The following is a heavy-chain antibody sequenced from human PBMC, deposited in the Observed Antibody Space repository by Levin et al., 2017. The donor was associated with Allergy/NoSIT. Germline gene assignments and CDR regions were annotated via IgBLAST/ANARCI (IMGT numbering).Heavy chain of an antibody. D-gene: IGHD2-2*01. CDR1: GGTFSGYA. J-gene: IGHJ3*02. Sequence: SVKVSCKASGGTFSGYAISWVRQAPGQGLEWMGGIIPIFGTANYAQKFQGRVTITADKSTSTAYMELSSLRSEDTAVYYCASFCSSTSCYAGAFDIWGQGTMVTVSS. CDR3: ASFCSSTSCYAGAFDI. CDR2: IIPIFGTA. V-gene: IGHV1-69*06.